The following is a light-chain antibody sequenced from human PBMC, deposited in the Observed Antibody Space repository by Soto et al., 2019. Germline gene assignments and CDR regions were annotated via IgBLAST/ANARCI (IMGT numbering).Light chain of an antibody. CDR3: GTWDSSLSAPNWV. V-gene: IGLV1-51*01. CDR2: DNN. Sequence: QSVLTQPPSVSAAPGPKVTISCSGIISNIGKNYVSWYQQLPGTAPKVLIYDNNKRPSGIPDRFSGSKSGTSATLGITGLQTGDEADYYCGTWDSSLSAPNWVFGGGTKLTVL. J-gene: IGLJ3*02. CDR1: ISNIGKNY.